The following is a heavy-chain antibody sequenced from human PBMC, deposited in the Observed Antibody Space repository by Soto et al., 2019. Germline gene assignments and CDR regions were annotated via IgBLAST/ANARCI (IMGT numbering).Heavy chain of an antibody. CDR3: ARGVVVPAADLLAWFDP. D-gene: IGHD2-2*01. CDR2: IYYSGST. V-gene: IGHV4-31*03. CDR1: GGSISSGGYY. J-gene: IGHJ5*02. Sequence: TLSLTCTVSGGSISSGGYYWSWIRQHPGKGLEWIGYIYYSGSTYYNPSLKSRVTISVDTSKNQFSLKLSSVTAADTAVYYCARGVVVPAADLLAWFDPWGQGTLVTSPQ.